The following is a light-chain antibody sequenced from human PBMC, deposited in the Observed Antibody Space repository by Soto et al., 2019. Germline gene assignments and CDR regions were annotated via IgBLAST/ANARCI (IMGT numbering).Light chain of an antibody. CDR3: QQYDNVSLT. CDR1: QDITNS. CDR2: DAS. Sequence: DIQMTKFPSSLSASVGDRVTFPCQPSQDITNSLNWYQQKPGRAPKLLIYDASNLEAGVPSRFSGGGSGTDFTFTISSLQPDDVATYYCQQYDNVSLTFGGGTKVDIK. J-gene: IGKJ4*01. V-gene: IGKV1-33*01.